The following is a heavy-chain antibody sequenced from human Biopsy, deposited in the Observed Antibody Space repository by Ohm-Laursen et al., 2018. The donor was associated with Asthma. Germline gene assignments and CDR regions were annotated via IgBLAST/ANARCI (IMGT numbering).Heavy chain of an antibody. D-gene: IGHD3-22*01. CDR1: GFTFDDCA. J-gene: IGHJ4*03. CDR2: ISWNSGNI. CDR3: AKSADYYDSTDYLDF. V-gene: IGHV3-9*01. Sequence: SLRLSCAASGFTFDDCAMHWVRQAPGKGLEWVSSISWNSGNIDYAVSVKGRFTISRDNAKNSLYLQMQSLRPEDTAFYYCAKSADYYDSTDYLDFWGRGTLVTVPS.